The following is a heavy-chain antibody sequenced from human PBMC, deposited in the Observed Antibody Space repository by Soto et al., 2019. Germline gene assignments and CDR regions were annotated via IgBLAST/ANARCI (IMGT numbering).Heavy chain of an antibody. CDR3: ARYPGTIMATIMGSYYFDS. CDR2: ISSNSRYT. Sequence: GGSLRLSCAVSGFTFSKYSMNWVRQAPWKGLEWVSSISSNSRYTYYADSVKGRFTVSRDNAKNSLYLQMNSLRAEDTAVYFCARYPGTIMATIMGSYYFDSWGLGTLVTVSS. CDR1: GFTFSKYS. V-gene: IGHV3-21*01. J-gene: IGHJ4*02. D-gene: IGHD5-12*01.